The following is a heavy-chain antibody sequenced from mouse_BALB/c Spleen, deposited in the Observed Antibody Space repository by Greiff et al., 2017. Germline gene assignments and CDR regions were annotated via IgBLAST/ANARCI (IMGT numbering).Heavy chain of an antibody. Sequence: QVQLQQSGAELARPGASVKMSCKASGYTFTSYTMHWVKQRPGQGLEWIGYINPSSGYTNYNQKFKDKATLTADKSSSTAYMQLSSLASEDSAVYYCAKADYGSDYEKYFDVWGAGTTVTVSS. V-gene: IGHV1-4*01. D-gene: IGHD1-1*01. J-gene: IGHJ1*01. CDR3: AKADYGSDYEKYFDV. CDR1: GYTFTSYT. CDR2: INPSSGYT.